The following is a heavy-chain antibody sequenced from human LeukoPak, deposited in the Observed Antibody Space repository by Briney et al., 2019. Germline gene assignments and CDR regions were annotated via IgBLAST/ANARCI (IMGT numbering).Heavy chain of an antibody. Sequence: PGGFLRLSCAASGFTLSTYAMSWVRQTPGKGLEWVAATSSSDAGTYHADSVRGRFTISRDNSKNTLYLQMNSLRAEDAAVYFCAKAXVTSCRGAYCYPFDSWGQGTLVTVSS. CDR2: TSSSDAGT. J-gene: IGHJ4*02. CDR1: GFTLSTYA. D-gene: IGHD2-21*01. V-gene: IGHV3-23*01. CDR3: AKAXVTSCRGAYCYPFDS.